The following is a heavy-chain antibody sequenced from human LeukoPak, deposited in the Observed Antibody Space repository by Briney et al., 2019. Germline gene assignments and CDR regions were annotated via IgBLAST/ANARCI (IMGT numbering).Heavy chain of an antibody. D-gene: IGHD3-22*01. CDR2: IYESGST. CDR1: SGSISTSNYY. V-gene: IGHV4-39*07. CDR3: ARDLYDHDSSGYYEF. Sequence: SETLSLTCTVSSGSISTSNYYWGWVRQPPGKALEWIGNIYESGSTDYNPSLKSRVTISRDTSKNQVSLKLTSVTTADTAVYYCARDLYDHDSSGYYEFWGQGTLVTVSS. J-gene: IGHJ4*02.